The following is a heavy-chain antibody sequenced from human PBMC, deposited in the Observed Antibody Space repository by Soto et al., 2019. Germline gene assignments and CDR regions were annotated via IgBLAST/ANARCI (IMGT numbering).Heavy chain of an antibody. V-gene: IGHV4-59*08. CDR1: GGSISSYY. CDR2: IYFSGST. Sequence: SETLSLTCTVSGGSISSYYWSWIRQPPGKGLEWIGYIYFSGSTNYNPSLKSRLTISVDTSKNQFSLKLSSATAADTAVYYCARAYDFGGGRTDYWGLGTLVTVS. CDR3: ARAYDFGGGRTDY. J-gene: IGHJ4*02. D-gene: IGHD3-3*01.